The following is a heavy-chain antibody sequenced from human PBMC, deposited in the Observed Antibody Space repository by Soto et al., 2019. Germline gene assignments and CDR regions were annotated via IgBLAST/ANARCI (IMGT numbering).Heavy chain of an antibody. CDR3: AILVYSTEGMDV. J-gene: IGHJ6*02. D-gene: IGHD4-4*01. CDR1: GFTFSSYG. Sequence: GGSLRLSCAASGFTFSSYGMHWVRQAPGKGLEWVAVISYDGSNKYYADSVKGRFTISRDNSKNTLYLQMNSLRAEDTAVYYCAILVYSTEGMDVWGQGTTVTVSS. V-gene: IGHV3-30*03. CDR2: ISYDGSNK.